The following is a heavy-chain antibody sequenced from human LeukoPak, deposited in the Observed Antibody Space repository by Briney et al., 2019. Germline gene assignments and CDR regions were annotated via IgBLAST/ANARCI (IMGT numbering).Heavy chain of an antibody. Sequence: KPSETLSLTCTVSGGSISGQYWSWIRQPPGKGLEWIGEIYYSGGTKYNPSLERRVTISLDTSKNQFSLRLTSMTTADTAVYYCARSSDYYFGPWGQGTLVTVSS. CDR1: GGSISGQY. D-gene: IGHD2/OR15-2a*01. CDR2: IYYSGGT. V-gene: IGHV4-59*11. CDR3: ARSSDYYFGP. J-gene: IGHJ5*02.